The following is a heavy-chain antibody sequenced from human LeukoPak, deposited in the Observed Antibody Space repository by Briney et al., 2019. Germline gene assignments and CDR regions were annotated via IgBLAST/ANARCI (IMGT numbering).Heavy chain of an antibody. CDR1: GGTFSSYA. CDR3: ATGRDIVVVPAAIHGIAAAGTDDY. J-gene: IGHJ4*02. V-gene: IGHV1-69*13. Sequence: ASVKVSCKASGGTFSSYAISWVRQAPGQGLEWMGGIIPIFGTANYAQKFQGRVTITADESTSTAYMELSSLRSEDTAVYYCATGRDIVVVPAAIHGIAAAGTDDYWGQGTLVTVSS. D-gene: IGHD2-2*02. CDR2: IIPIFGTA.